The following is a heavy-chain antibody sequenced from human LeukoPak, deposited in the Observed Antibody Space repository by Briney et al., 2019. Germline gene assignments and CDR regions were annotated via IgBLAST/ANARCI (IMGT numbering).Heavy chain of an antibody. CDR2: IYYSGST. D-gene: IGHD3-3*01. V-gene: IGHV4-59*01. J-gene: IGHJ6*03. CDR1: GGSISSYY. CDR3: ARGATIFSYMDV. Sequence: SETLSLTCTVSGGSISSYYWSWIRQPPGKGLEWIGYIYYSGSTNYNPSLKSRVTISVDTSKNQFSLKLSSVTAADTAVYYCARGATIFSYMDVWGKGTTVTVSS.